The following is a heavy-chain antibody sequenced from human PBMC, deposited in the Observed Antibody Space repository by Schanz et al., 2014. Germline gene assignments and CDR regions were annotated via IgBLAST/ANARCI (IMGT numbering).Heavy chain of an antibody. CDR3: ARGLRRFAELSAY. J-gene: IGHJ4*02. CDR1: GGSISSGGYY. D-gene: IGHD3-10*01. CDR2: ISYSGVT. V-gene: IGHV4-31*03. Sequence: QVQLQESGPGLVKPSQTLSLTCTVSGGSISSGGYYWSWIRQHPGKGLEWIGYISYSGVTYYNPSLKSRVTISMHTSKNQFSLTLSSVTAADTAVYYCARGLRRFAELSAYWGQGALVTVSS.